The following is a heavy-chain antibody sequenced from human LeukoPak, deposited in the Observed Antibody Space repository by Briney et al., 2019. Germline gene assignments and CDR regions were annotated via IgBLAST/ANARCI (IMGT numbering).Heavy chain of an antibody. CDR1: AFTFSTYS. CDR3: AKDPSVRGNYPHFDY. CDR2: ISGSGGST. Sequence: GGSLRLSCAASAFTFSTYSMNWVRQAPGKGLEWVSAISGSGGSTYYADSVKGRFTISRDNSKNTLYLQMNSLRAEDTAVYYCAKDPSVRGNYPHFDYWGQGTLVTVSS. D-gene: IGHD1-7*01. J-gene: IGHJ4*02. V-gene: IGHV3-23*01.